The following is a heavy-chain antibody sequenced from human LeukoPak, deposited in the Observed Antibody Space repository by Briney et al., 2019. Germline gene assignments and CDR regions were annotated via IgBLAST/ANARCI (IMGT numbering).Heavy chain of an antibody. CDR3: ARGSLRQWLVDVPGDNWFDP. CDR1: GYTFTGYY. V-gene: IGHV1-2*02. CDR2: INPNSGGT. J-gene: IGHJ5*02. D-gene: IGHD6-19*01. Sequence: ASVKVSCKASGYTFTGYYMHWVRQAPGQGLEWMGWINPNSGGTNYAQKLQDRVTMTRDTSISTAYMELSRLRSDDTAVYYCARGSLRQWLVDVPGDNWFDPWGQGTLVTVSS.